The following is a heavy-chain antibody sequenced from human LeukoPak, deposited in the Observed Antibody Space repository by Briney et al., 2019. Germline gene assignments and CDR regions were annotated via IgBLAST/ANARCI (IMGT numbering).Heavy chain of an antibody. Sequence: GASVKVSCKASGYTFTNYAMNWVRQAPGQRLEWMGWINAGNGKTKSSQRFQDRVTITRDTSASTAYMELNSLRSEDTAVYYCARGIWSSHNKDYYFDYWDQGSLVTVSS. CDR2: INAGNGKT. V-gene: IGHV1-3*01. CDR1: GYTFTNYA. CDR3: ARGIWSSHNKDYYFDY. D-gene: IGHD2-21*01. J-gene: IGHJ4*02.